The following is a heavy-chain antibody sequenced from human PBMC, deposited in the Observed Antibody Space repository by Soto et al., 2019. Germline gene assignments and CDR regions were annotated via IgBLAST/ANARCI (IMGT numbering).Heavy chain of an antibody. CDR3: AKDTGYCSGGSCYFDY. Sequence: EVQLLESGGGLVQPGGSLRLSCAASGFTFSSYAMSWVRQAPGKGLEWVSAISGSGGSTYYADSVKGRFTISRDNSKNTLYLQMNSLRAEVTAVYYCAKDTGYCSGGSCYFDYWGQGTLVTVSS. V-gene: IGHV3-23*01. CDR1: GFTFSSYA. CDR2: ISGSGGST. D-gene: IGHD2-15*01. J-gene: IGHJ4*02.